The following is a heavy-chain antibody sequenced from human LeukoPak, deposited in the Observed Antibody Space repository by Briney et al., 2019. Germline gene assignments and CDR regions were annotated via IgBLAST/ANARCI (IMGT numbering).Heavy chain of an antibody. J-gene: IGHJ4*02. Sequence: GGSLRLSCAASKFTFSHDYMSWIRQAPGKGLEWVSSISSSGSTAYDADSVKGRFTISRDNAKNSLYLRMNSLRAEDTAVYYCAKAHVYCSGGSCYSGYYFDYWGQGTLVTVSS. D-gene: IGHD2-15*01. CDR1: KFTFSHDY. CDR2: ISSSGSTA. V-gene: IGHV3-11*04. CDR3: AKAHVYCSGGSCYSGYYFDY.